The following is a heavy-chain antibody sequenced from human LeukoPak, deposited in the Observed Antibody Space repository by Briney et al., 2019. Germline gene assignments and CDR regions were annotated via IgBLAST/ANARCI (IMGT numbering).Heavy chain of an antibody. CDR3: AGLRVSGSYLYYFDY. CDR1: NGSISSYH. V-gene: IGHV4-4*09. D-gene: IGHD1-26*01. CDR2: ILTSGTT. Sequence: SETLSLTCTVSNGSISSYHWSWVRQPPGKGLEWIGYILTSGTTNYNPSLKSRLTISVDTSKNQFTLKLSSVTAADTAVYYCAGLRVSGSYLYYFDYWGRGTLVTVSS. J-gene: IGHJ4*02.